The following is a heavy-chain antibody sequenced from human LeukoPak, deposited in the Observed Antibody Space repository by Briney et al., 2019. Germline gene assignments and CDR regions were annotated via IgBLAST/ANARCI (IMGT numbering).Heavy chain of an antibody. Sequence: ASVKVSCKASGYTLTSCAISWVRQAHGQGLEWMGWISAYNGNTNYAQKLQGRVTMTTDTSTSTAYMELRSLRSDDTAVYYCARDLGDFDWLLEKLLDYWGQGTLVTVSS. CDR3: ARDLGDFDWLLEKLLDY. V-gene: IGHV1-18*01. CDR2: ISAYNGNT. CDR1: GYTLTSCA. D-gene: IGHD3-9*01. J-gene: IGHJ4*02.